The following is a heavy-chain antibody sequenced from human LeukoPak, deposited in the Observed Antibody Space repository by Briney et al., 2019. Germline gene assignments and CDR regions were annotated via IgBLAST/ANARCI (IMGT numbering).Heavy chain of an antibody. D-gene: IGHD3-22*01. CDR3: ARPYYYDSRTFDY. CDR1: GGSLSSYY. J-gene: IGHJ4*02. Sequence: SETQSLTCTVSGGSLSSYYWSWIRQPPGKGLEWIGYIYYSGSTNYNPSLKSRVTISVDKSKNQFSLNLSSATAADTAVYYCARPYYYDSRTFDYWGQGTLVTVSS. V-gene: IGHV4-59*08. CDR2: IYYSGST.